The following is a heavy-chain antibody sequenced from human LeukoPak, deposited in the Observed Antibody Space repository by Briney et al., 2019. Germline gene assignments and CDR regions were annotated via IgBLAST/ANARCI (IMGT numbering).Heavy chain of an antibody. Sequence: GGSLRRSCAASGFIFSTYGMHWVRQAPGKGLEWVAFIRYDGSNKYYADSVKGRFTISRDNSKNTLSLQMNSLSAEDTAVYYCAKGKGGRYNLAMYYWGQGTLVTVSS. CDR1: GFIFSTYG. CDR2: IRYDGSNK. J-gene: IGHJ4*02. V-gene: IGHV3-30*02. CDR3: AKGKGGRYNLAMYY. D-gene: IGHD1-26*01.